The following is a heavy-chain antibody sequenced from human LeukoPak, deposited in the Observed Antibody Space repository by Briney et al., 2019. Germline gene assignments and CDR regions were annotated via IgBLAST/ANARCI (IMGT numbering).Heavy chain of an antibody. J-gene: IGHJ4*02. D-gene: IGHD5-18*01. Sequence: ASVKVSCKASGYTFNYYGISWVRQAPGQGLEWMGWISAYTGSTNYAQRLQGRVTMTTDTSTSTAYMELRSLRSDDTAVYYCARGGYSYGYMGYSDYWGQGTLVTVSP. V-gene: IGHV1-18*01. CDR3: ARGGYSYGYMGYSDY. CDR2: ISAYTGST. CDR1: GYTFNYYG.